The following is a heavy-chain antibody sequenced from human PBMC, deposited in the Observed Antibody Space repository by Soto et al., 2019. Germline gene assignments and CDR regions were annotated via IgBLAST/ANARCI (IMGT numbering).Heavy chain of an antibody. D-gene: IGHD3-3*01. J-gene: IGHJ5*02. Sequence: PGGSLRLSCSAFGFTFSTYCMHWVRQAPGKGLEYVSAIASNGDATFYADSVKGRFTNSRDNSKSTLSLQMTSLGPEDTAVYYCVRGGLSIFSWFDPWGQGTLVTVSS. V-gene: IGHV3-64D*08. CDR2: IASNGDAT. CDR3: VRGGLSIFSWFDP. CDR1: GFTFSTYC.